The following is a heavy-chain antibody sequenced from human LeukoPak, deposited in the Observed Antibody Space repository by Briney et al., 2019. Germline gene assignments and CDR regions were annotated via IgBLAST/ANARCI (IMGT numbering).Heavy chain of an antibody. V-gene: IGHV3-7*01. D-gene: IGHD6-19*01. CDR1: GLTFRSYW. CDR2: IKQDGSEI. Sequence: GGSLRLSCAASGLTFRSYWMSWVRQAPGKGLEWVANIKQDGSEIYYVDSVKGRFTISRDNAKNSLYLQMNSLRAEDTAVYYCARDLSADSSGWDRHFDYWGQGTLVTVSS. J-gene: IGHJ4*02. CDR3: ARDLSADSSGWDRHFDY.